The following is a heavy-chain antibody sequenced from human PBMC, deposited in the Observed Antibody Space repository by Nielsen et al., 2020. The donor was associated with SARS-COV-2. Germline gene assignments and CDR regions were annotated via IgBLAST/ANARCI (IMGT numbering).Heavy chain of an antibody. D-gene: IGHD6-13*01. CDR2: IYYSGST. CDR1: GGSISSGGYS. CDR3: ARDRVAAAGTAPNYYYYYGMDV. Sequence: LRLSCAVSGGSISSGGYSWSWIRQPPGKGPEWIGYIYYSGSTYYNPSLKSRVTISVDTSKNQFSLKLSSVTAADTAVYYCARDRVAAAGTAPNYYYYYGMDVWGQGTTVTVSS. J-gene: IGHJ6*02. V-gene: IGHV4-30-4*07.